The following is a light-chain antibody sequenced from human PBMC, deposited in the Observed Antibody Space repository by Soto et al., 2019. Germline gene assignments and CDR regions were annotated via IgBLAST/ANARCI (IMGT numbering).Light chain of an antibody. CDR2: DAS. CDR1: QTVRNNY. Sequence: EVVMTQSKATLSVSPGERATLSCMASQTVRNNYLAWYQQKPGQAPRLLIYDASSRATGIPDRFSGGGSGTDFTLTISRLEPEDFAVYYCQQFSSYPLPFG. J-gene: IGKJ2*01. V-gene: IGKV3-20*01. CDR3: QQFSSYPLP.